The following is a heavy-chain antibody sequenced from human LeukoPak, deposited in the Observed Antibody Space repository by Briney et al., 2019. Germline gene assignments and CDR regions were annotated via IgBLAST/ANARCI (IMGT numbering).Heavy chain of an antibody. D-gene: IGHD4-17*01. CDR2: ISSNGGST. Sequence: GGSLRLSCAASGFTFSSYWMHWVRQAPGKGLEYVSAISSNGGSTYYANSVKGRFTISRDNSKNTLYLQMGSLRAEDMAVYYCARSDYGFDYWGQGTLVTVSS. V-gene: IGHV3-64*01. CDR1: GFTFSSYW. J-gene: IGHJ4*02. CDR3: ARSDYGFDY.